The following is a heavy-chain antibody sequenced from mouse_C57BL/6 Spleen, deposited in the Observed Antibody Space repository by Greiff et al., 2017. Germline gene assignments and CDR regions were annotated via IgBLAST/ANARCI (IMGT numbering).Heavy chain of an antibody. J-gene: IGHJ1*03. V-gene: IGHV1-69*01. Sequence: QVQLQQSGAELVMPGASVKLSCKASGYTFTSYWMHWVKQRPGQGLEWIGEIDPSDSYTNYNQKFKGKSTLTVDKSSSTAYMQLSSLTSEDSAVYYCARYSNWYFDVWGTGTTVTVSS. CDR2: IDPSDSYT. CDR3: ARYSNWYFDV. CDR1: GYTFTSYW.